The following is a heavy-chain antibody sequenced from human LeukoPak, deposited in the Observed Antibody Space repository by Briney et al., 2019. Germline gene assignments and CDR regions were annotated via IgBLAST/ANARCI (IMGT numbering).Heavy chain of an antibody. CDR2: IYTSGST. CDR1: GGSISSYY. CDR3: ARGYCSSTSCSYDY. Sequence: PSETLSLTCTVSGGSISSYYWSWIRQPAGKGLEWIGRIYTSGSTYYNPSLKSRVTISVDRSKNQFSLKLSSVTAADTAVYYCARGYCSSTSCSYDYWGQGTLVTVSS. V-gene: IGHV4-4*07. D-gene: IGHD2-2*01. J-gene: IGHJ4*02.